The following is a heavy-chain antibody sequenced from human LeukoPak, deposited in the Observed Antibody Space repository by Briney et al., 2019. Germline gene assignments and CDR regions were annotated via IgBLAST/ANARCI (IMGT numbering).Heavy chain of an antibody. CDR1: GFTFSSYW. CDR3: ARVGITGTFDWFDP. D-gene: IGHD1-20*01. J-gene: IGHJ5*02. V-gene: IGHV3-7*01. CDR2: IKQDGSEK. Sequence: GGSLRLSCAASGFTFSSYWMSWVRQAPGKGLEWVANIKQDGSEKYYVDSVKGRFTISRDNAKNSLYLQMNSLRAEDTAVYYCARVGITGTFDWFDPWGQGTLVTVSS.